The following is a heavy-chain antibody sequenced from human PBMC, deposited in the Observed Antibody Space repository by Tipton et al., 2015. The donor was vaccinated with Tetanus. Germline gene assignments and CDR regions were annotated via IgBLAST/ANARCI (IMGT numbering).Heavy chain of an antibody. D-gene: IGHD1-26*01. J-gene: IGHJ5*01. CDR3: AKEGERDQMTYNWFDS. V-gene: IGHV3-9*01. CDR2: ITWTSGSI. Sequence: SLRLSCAASGLTFDDYAMHWVRQAPGKGLEWVSGITWTSGSIRYADSVKGRFTISRDNAKNSLYLQMNSLRAEDTALYYCAKEGERDQMTYNWFDSWGQGTLVTVSS. CDR1: GLTFDDYA.